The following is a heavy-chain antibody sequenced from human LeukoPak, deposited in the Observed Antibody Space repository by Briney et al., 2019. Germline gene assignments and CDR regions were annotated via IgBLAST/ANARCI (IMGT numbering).Heavy chain of an antibody. J-gene: IGHJ4*02. CDR3: ARDLGLWFGEYSGV. Sequence: GGSLRLSCAASGFTFSSYSMNWVRQAPGKGLEWVSVIYSGGSTYYADSVKGRFTISRDNSKNTLYLQMNSLRAEDTAVYYCARDLGLWFGEYSGVWGQGTLVTVSS. V-gene: IGHV3-66*01. CDR2: IYSGGST. CDR1: GFTFSSYS. D-gene: IGHD3-10*01.